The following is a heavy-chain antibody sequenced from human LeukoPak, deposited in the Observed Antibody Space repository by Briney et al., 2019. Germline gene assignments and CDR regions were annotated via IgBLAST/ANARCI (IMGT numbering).Heavy chain of an antibody. V-gene: IGHV3-48*02. CDR3: ARGLDY. CDR2: ITSTGSTK. J-gene: IGHJ4*02. Sequence: GGSLRLSCAASGFTFRSCAMNWVRQAPGKGLEWVSYITSTGSTKYYADSVKGRFTISRDNAKNSLFLQMSSLRDEDTAVYYCARGLDYWGQGTLVTVSS. CDR1: GFTFRSCA.